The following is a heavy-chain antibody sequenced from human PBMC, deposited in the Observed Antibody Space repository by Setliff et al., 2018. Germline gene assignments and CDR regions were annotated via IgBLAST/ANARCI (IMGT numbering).Heavy chain of an antibody. Sequence: PSETLSLTCTVSGGSIGSYYWSWIRQPAGKGLEWIGHIYIGGSANYNPSLKSRVTMSIDTSKNQFSLKLNSVTAADMAVYYCAREQWLDPPGYYYMDVWAKGTTVT. J-gene: IGHJ6*03. V-gene: IGHV4-4*07. CDR1: GGSIGSYY. CDR2: IYIGGSA. D-gene: IGHD6-19*01. CDR3: AREQWLDPPGYYYMDV.